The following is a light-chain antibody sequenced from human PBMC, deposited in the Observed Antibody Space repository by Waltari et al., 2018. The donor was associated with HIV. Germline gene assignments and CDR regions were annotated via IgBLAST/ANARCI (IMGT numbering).Light chain of an antibody. CDR2: EVS. Sequence: QSGLTQPASVSGSPGQPLTISCTGTTSDVGGYNYVSWYQPHPGKAPKLIIYEVSNRPSGVSNRFSGSKSGNTASLTISGLQPEDETDYYCSSFSSSSTPYVFGTGTKVTVL. CDR3: SSFSSSSTPYV. CDR1: TSDVGGYNY. J-gene: IGLJ1*01. V-gene: IGLV2-14*01.